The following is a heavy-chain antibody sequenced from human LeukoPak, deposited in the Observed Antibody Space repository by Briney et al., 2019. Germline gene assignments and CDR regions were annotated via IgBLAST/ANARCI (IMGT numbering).Heavy chain of an antibody. D-gene: IGHD2-2*02. CDR1: GFTFSSYE. CDR3: ARDYCSSTSCYSPGMDV. J-gene: IGHJ6*02. Sequence: GGSLRLSCAASGFTFSSYEMNWVRQDPGKGLEWVSYISSSGSTIYYADSVKGRFTISRDNAKNSLYLQMNSLRAEDTAVYYCARDYCSSTSCYSPGMDVWGQGTTVTVSS. V-gene: IGHV3-48*03. CDR2: ISSSGSTI.